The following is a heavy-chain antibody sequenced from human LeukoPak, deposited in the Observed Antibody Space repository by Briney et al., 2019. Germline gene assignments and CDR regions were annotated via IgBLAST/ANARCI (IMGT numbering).Heavy chain of an antibody. CDR3: AHTVRGYQYYDFWSGSNWFDP. CDR1: GFSLGTSGVG. D-gene: IGHD3-3*01. CDR2: IYCDDDK. Sequence: SGPTLLQPTQTLTLTCTFSGFSLGTSGVGVGWIRQPPGKALEGLALIYCDDDKRYSPSLKRRLTITKATSKNQVILTMTNMDPVDTATYSCAHTVRGYQYYDFWSGSNWFDPWGQGTLVTVSS. V-gene: IGHV2-5*02. J-gene: IGHJ5*02.